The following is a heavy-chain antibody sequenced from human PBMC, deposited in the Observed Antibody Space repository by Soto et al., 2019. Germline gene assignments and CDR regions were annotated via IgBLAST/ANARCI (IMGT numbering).Heavy chain of an antibody. Sequence: QLQLQESGPGLVKPSETLSLTCTVSGGSISSSSYYWGWIRQPPGKGLEWIGSIYYSGSTYYNPSLKSRVTISVDTSKNQFSLKLSSVTAADTAVYYCARVGYCSGGSCYSWFDPWGQGTLVTVSS. J-gene: IGHJ5*02. V-gene: IGHV4-39*01. CDR2: IYYSGST. CDR1: GGSISSSSYY. CDR3: ARVGYCSGGSCYSWFDP. D-gene: IGHD2-15*01.